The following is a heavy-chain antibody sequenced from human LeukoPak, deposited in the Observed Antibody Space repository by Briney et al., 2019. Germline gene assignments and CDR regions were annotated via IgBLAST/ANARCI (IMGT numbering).Heavy chain of an antibody. Sequence: GGSLRLSCAASGFILSGYFMSWVRQAPGKGLEWVASIKHDGSEEYYVDSVRGRFTISRDNTKSSLYLQMSSLRAEDTAVYYCASDRGWRTSGYYLYYFESWGQGTLVTVSS. CDR3: ASDRGWRTSGYYLYYFES. V-gene: IGHV3-7*01. D-gene: IGHD3-3*01. CDR1: GFILSGYF. CDR2: IKHDGSEE. J-gene: IGHJ4*02.